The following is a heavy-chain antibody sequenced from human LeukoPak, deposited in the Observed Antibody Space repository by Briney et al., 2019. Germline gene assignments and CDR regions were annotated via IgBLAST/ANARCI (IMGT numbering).Heavy chain of an antibody. CDR3: ARVLEWLSGTPGGYYYMDV. CDR1: GGSFSGYY. J-gene: IGHJ6*03. D-gene: IGHD3-3*01. Sequence: MTSETLSLTCAVYGGSFSGYYWSWIRQPPGKGLEWIGEINHSGSTNYNPSLKSRVTISVDTSKNQFSLKLSSVTAADTAVYYCARVLEWLSGTPGGYYYMDVWGKGTTVTVSS. CDR2: INHSGST. V-gene: IGHV4-34*01.